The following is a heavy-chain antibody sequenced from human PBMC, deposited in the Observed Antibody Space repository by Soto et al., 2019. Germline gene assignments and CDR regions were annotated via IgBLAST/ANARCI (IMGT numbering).Heavy chain of an antibody. D-gene: IGHD3-10*01. V-gene: IGHV1-69*12. J-gene: IGHJ4*02. Sequence: QVQLMQSGAEVKKPGSSVKVSCKASGGTFSSYAISWVRQAPGQGLEWMGGIIPIFGTANYAQKFQGRVTITADESTSTAYMELSSLRSEDTAVYYCVRVLPRFGYGDYWDYWGQGTLVTVSS. CDR1: GGTFSSYA. CDR2: IIPIFGTA. CDR3: VRVLPRFGYGDYWDY.